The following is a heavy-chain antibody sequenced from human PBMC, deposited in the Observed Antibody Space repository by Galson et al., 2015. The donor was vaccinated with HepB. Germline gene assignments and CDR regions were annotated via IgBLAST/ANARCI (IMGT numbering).Heavy chain of an antibody. CDR3: SRDTTTAFDY. V-gene: IGHV1-18*04. CDR1: GYTFTSYG. J-gene: IGHJ4*02. D-gene: IGHD4-17*01. Sequence: SVKVSCKASGYTFTSYGISWVRQAPGQGLEWMGWISVYNGNTNYAQKLQGRVTMTTDTSTSTAYMGLRSLRSDDTAVYYCSRDTTTAFDYWGQGTLVTVSS. CDR2: ISVYNGNT.